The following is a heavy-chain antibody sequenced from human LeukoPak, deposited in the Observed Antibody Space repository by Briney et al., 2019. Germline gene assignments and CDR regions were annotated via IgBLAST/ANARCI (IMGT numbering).Heavy chain of an antibody. CDR3: ARDQKWELLARGYYFDY. CDR2: IKQDGSEK. CDR1: GFTFSSYW. J-gene: IGHJ4*02. D-gene: IGHD1-26*01. V-gene: IGHV3-7*01. Sequence: PGGSLRLSCAASGFTFSSYWMSWVRQAPGKGLEWVANIKQDGSEKYYVDSVKGRFTISRDNAKNSLYLQMNSLRAEDTAVYYCARDQKWELLARGYYFDYWGQGTLVTVSS.